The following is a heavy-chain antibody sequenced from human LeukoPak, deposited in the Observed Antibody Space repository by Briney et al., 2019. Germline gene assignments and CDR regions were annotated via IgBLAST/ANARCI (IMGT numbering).Heavy chain of an antibody. CDR3: AKSWFGRFDY. Sequence: GGSLRLSCAASGFTFSSYGMSWVRQAPGKGLEWVSTTSDSAGSTFYADSVKGRFTISRDNSKNTLYLQMNSLRAEDTAIYFCAKSWFGRFDYWGQGTLVTVSS. J-gene: IGHJ4*02. CDR1: GFTFSSYG. V-gene: IGHV3-23*01. D-gene: IGHD3-10*01. CDR2: TSDSAGST.